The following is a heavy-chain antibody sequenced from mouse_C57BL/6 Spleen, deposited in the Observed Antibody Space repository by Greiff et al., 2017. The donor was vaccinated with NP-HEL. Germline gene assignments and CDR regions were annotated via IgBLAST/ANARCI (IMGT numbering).Heavy chain of an antibody. V-gene: IGHV1-69*01. CDR3: ARGDYYGKAMDY. CDR1: GYTFTSYW. J-gene: IGHJ4*01. D-gene: IGHD1-1*01. Sequence: QVQLQQPGAELVMPGASVKLSCKASGYTFTSYWMHWVKQRPGQGLEWIGEIDPSDSYTNYTQKFKGKSTLTVDKSSSTAYMQLSSLTSEDSAVYYCARGDYYGKAMDYWGQGTSVTVSS. CDR2: IDPSDSYT.